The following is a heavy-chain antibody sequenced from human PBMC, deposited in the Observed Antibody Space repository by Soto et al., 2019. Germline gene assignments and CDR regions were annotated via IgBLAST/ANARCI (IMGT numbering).Heavy chain of an antibody. J-gene: IGHJ6*02. V-gene: IGHV1-8*01. CDR2: MNPNSGNT. D-gene: IGHD1-7*01. Sequence: ASVKVSCKASGYTFTSYDINWVRQATGQGLEWMGWMNPNSGNTGYAQKFQGRVTITRDTSASTAYMELSSLRSEDTAVYYCACYHLGTTPYGMYFWAQGTTVTVSS. CDR3: ACYHLGTTPYGMYF. CDR1: GYTFTSYD.